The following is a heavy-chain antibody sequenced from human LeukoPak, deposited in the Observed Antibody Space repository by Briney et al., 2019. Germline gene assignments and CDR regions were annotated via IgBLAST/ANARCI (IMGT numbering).Heavy chain of an antibody. CDR1: GFTFSSYW. CDR2: INSDGSST. CDR3: ARVESPAGYVWGSFRPNYYMDV. V-gene: IGHV3-74*01. J-gene: IGHJ6*03. Sequence: PGGSLRLSCAASGFTFSSYWMHWVRQAPGKGLVWVSRINSDGSSTSYADSVKGRFTISRDNAKNTLYLQMNSLRAEDTAVYYCARVESPAGYVWGSFRPNYYMDVWGKGTTVTVSS. D-gene: IGHD3-16*02.